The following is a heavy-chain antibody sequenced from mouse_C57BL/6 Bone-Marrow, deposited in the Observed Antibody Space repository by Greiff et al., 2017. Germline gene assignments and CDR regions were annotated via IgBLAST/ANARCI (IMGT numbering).Heavy chain of an antibody. D-gene: IGHD2-2*01. CDR2: IDPENGDT. J-gene: IGHJ3*01. CDR3: TTAMVTG. CDR1: GFHINDDY. Sequence: VQLKESGAELVRPGASVKLSCTASGFHINDDYMHWVKQRPEQGLEWIGWIDPENGDTEYASKFQGKATITADTSSNTAYLQLSGLTSEATAVYYCTTAMVTGGGQGTLVTVSA. V-gene: IGHV14-4*01.